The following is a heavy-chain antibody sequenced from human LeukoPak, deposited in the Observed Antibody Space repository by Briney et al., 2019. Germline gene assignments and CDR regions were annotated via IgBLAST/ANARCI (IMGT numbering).Heavy chain of an antibody. V-gene: IGHV3-9*01. CDR3: AKDLSSAITSALVLDV. J-gene: IGHJ6*02. Sequence: GGSLRLSCTVSGFTFDDYAMHWVRHTPGKGLEWVAGITWNRDNIGYGDSVKGRFTISRDNVKNVLYLQMNSLRPEDTTLYYCAKDLSSAITSALVLDVWGQGTTVIVS. CDR2: ITWNRDNI. D-gene: IGHD3-22*01. CDR1: GFTFDDYA.